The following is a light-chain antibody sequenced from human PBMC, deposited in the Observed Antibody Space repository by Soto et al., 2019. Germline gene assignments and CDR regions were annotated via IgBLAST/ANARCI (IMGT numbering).Light chain of an antibody. J-gene: IGLJ2*01. V-gene: IGLV1-51*01. CDR2: DNH. CDR1: SSNIGNNY. Sequence: QSVLTQPPSVSAAPGQKVTISCSGSSSNIGNNYVSWYQQLPGTAPKLLIYDNHKRPSGIPDRFSGSKSGTSATLGITGLQTGDEADYYCGTWDSSLSVGVFGGGTKVTVL. CDR3: GTWDSSLSVGV.